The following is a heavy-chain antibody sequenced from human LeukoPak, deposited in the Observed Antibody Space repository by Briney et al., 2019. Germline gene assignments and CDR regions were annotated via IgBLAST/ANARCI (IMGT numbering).Heavy chain of an antibody. J-gene: IGHJ4*02. CDR3: ARDQYYYDSSGYYGGDY. CDR1: GYTFTSYY. Sequence: ASVKVSCKASGYTFTSYYMHWVRQAPGQGLEWMGWISAYNGNTNYAQKLQGRVTMTTDTSTSTAYMELRSLRSDDTAVYYCARDQYYYDSSGYYGGDYWGQGTLVTVSS. V-gene: IGHV1-18*04. CDR2: ISAYNGNT. D-gene: IGHD3-22*01.